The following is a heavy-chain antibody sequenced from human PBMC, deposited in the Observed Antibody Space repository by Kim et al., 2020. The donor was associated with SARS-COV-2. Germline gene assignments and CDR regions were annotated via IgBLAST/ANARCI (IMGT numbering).Heavy chain of an antibody. CDR3: ARGRGEDSSWTYYYYYYMDV. CDR1: GYTFISYD. D-gene: IGHD6-13*01. V-gene: IGHV1-8*01. CDR2: MNPNSGNT. Sequence: ASVKVSCKASGYTFISYDINWVRQATGQGLEWMGWMNPNSGNTGYAQKFQGRVTMTRNTSISTAYMELSSLRSEDTAVYYCARGRGEDSSWTYYYYYYMDVWGKGTTVTVSS. J-gene: IGHJ6*03.